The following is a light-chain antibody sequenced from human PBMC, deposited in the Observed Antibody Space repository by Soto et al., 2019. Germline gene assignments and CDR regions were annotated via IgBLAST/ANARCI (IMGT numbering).Light chain of an antibody. V-gene: IGKV3-20*01. CDR3: QQYGSSPIT. CDR2: GAS. CDR1: QSVSSN. Sequence: EIVLKHSPATLSVSPCERADLSFRASQSVSSNLAWYQQKPGQAPRLLIYGASSRATGIPDRFSGSGSGTDFTLTISRLEPEDFAVYYCQQYGSSPITFGQGTRLEI. J-gene: IGKJ5*01.